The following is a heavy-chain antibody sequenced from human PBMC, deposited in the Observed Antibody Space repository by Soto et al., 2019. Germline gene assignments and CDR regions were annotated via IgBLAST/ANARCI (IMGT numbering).Heavy chain of an antibody. Sequence: QVQLVESGGGVVQPGRSLRLSCAASGFTFSNYAMHWVRQAPGKGLEWVAVISYDGSNKYYADSVKGRFTISRDNSKNTLYLQMNSLRTEDTAVYYCAKGNRYNWDQQGFDPWGQGTLVTVSS. CDR3: AKGNRYNWDQQGFDP. CDR1: GFTFSNYA. J-gene: IGHJ5*02. V-gene: IGHV3-30*18. CDR2: ISYDGSNK. D-gene: IGHD1-20*01.